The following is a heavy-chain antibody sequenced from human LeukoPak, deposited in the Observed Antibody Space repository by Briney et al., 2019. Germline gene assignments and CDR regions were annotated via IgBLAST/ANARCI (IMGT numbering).Heavy chain of an antibody. D-gene: IGHD3-22*01. J-gene: IGHJ4*02. V-gene: IGHV4-34*01. Sequence: SETLSLACAVYGGSFSGYYWSWIRQPPGTGLEWIGEINHSGSTNYNPSLKSRVTISVDTSKNQFSLKLSSVTAADTAVYYCARVRGGRYYYDSSGYLSFDYWGQGTLVTVSS. CDR3: ARVRGGRYYYDSSGYLSFDY. CDR2: INHSGST. CDR1: GGSFSGYY.